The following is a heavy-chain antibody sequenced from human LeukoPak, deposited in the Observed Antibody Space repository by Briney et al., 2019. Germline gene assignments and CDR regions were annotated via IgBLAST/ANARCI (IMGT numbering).Heavy chain of an antibody. J-gene: IGHJ6*03. CDR2: IKQDGSEK. V-gene: IGHV3-7*01. Sequence: GGSLRLSCAASGFTFSSYWMSWVRQAPGKGLEWVANIKQDGSEKYSVDSVKGRFTISRDNAKNSLYLQMNSLRAEDTALYFCARDPYSGSYGNYYYYYMDVWGKGTTVTISS. D-gene: IGHD1-26*01. CDR3: ARDPYSGSYGNYYYYYMDV. CDR1: GFTFSSYW.